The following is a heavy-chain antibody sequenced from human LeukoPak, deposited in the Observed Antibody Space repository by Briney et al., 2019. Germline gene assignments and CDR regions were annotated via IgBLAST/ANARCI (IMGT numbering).Heavy chain of an antibody. CDR2: ISAYNGNT. CDR3: ARDPHQYCSGGSCYPWFDP. J-gene: IGHJ5*02. D-gene: IGHD2-15*01. Sequence: RASVKVSCKASGYTFTSYGISWVRQAPGQGLEWMGWISAYNGNTNYAQKLQGRVTMTTDTSTGTAYMELRSLRSDDTAVYYCARDPHQYCSGGSCYPWFDPWGQGTLVTVSS. V-gene: IGHV1-18*01. CDR1: GYTFTSYG.